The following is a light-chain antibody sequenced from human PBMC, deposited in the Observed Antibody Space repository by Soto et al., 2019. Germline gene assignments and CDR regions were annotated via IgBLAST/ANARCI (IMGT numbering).Light chain of an antibody. CDR2: DVN. J-gene: IGLJ1*01. CDR3: SSFTTSDTYV. CDR1: SSDVGSFNR. Sequence: QPVLTQPPSVSGSPGQSVAISCTGTSSDVGSFNRVSWYQQSPGTAPKLMIYDVNNRPSGVPDRFSGSKSGNAASLTISGLQAEDESDYYCSSFTTSDTYVFGTGTQLTVL. V-gene: IGLV2-18*02.